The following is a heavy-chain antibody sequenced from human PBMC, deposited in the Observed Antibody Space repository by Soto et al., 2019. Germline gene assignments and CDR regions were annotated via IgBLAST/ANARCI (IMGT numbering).Heavy chain of an antibody. CDR3: ARTDFWSGYYQY. D-gene: IGHD3-3*01. CDR1: GGSISSGGYY. CDR2: IYYSGST. J-gene: IGHJ4*02. V-gene: IGHV4-31*03. Sequence: QEQLQESGPGLVKPSQTLSLTCTVSGGSISSGGYYWSWIRQPPGKGLEWIGYIYYSGSTYYNPSLKSRVTISVDTSKNQFALKLSSVTAADTAVYYCARTDFWSGYYQYWGQGTLVTVSS.